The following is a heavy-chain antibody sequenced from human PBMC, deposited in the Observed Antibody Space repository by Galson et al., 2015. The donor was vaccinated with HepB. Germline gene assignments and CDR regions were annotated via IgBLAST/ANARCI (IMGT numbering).Heavy chain of an antibody. D-gene: IGHD6-13*01. V-gene: IGHV3-30*04. CDR3: AREGGLAAGTYYYYYYGIDV. J-gene: IGHJ6*02. Sequence: SLRLSCAASGFTFSSYAMHWVRQAPGKGLEWVAVISYDGSNKYYADSVKGRFTISRDNSKNTLYLQMNSLRAEDTAVYYCAREGGLAAGTYYYYYYGIDVWGQGTTVTVSS. CDR1: GFTFSSYA. CDR2: ISYDGSNK.